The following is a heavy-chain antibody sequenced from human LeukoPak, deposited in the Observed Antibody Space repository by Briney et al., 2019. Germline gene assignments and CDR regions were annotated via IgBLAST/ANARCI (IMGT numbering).Heavy chain of an antibody. V-gene: IGHV1-2*02. Sequence: GASVKVSCKASGYTFTTYYVHWVRQAPGQGLEWMGIINPSDGSTTYAQKFQGRVTMTRDTSISTAYMELSRLRSDDTAVYYCARVLSPVAGDYMDVWGKGTTVTVSS. CDR1: GYTFTTYY. CDR2: INPSDGST. D-gene: IGHD3-9*01. J-gene: IGHJ6*03. CDR3: ARVLSPVAGDYMDV.